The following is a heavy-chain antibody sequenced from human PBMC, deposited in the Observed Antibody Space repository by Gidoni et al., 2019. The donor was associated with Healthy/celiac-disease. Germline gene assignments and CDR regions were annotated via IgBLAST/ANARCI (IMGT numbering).Heavy chain of an antibody. V-gene: IGHV4-34*01. CDR2: INHSGST. D-gene: IGHD2-2*01. J-gene: IGHJ6*03. CDR1: GGSFSGYY. CDR3: ARGGVVVPAAPYYYYMDV. Sequence: QVQLQQWGAGLLKPSETLSLTCAVYGGSFSGYYWSWIRQPPGKGLEWIGEINHSGSTNYNPSLKSRVTISVDTSKNQFSLKLSSVTAADTAVYYCARGGVVVPAAPYYYYMDVWGKGTTVTVSS.